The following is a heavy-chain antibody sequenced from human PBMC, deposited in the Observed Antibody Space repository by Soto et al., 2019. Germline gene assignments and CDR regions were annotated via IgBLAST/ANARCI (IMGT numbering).Heavy chain of an antibody. CDR2: LKHGGSEK. Sequence: PGGSLRLSCAGSGFTFSYYWMSWVRQAPGKGLEWVANLKHGGSEKYYAYSVKGRFTVSRHNAKNSVYLQMNSLRAEDTAVYYCARGRLFDWSYVGGFGHLGQGTLVTGSS. CDR3: ARGRLFDWSYVGGFGH. D-gene: IGHD3-9*01. J-gene: IGHJ4*03. V-gene: IGHV3-7*01. CDR1: GFTFSYYW.